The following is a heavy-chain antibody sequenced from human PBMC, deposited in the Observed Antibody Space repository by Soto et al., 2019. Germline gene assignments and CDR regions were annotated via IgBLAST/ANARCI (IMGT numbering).Heavy chain of an antibody. CDR1: GFTFSSCA. CDR2: IKSKFDGETI. J-gene: IGHJ4*01. CDR3: ATGLLRYYAY. D-gene: IGHD3-9*01. V-gene: IGHV3-15*01. Sequence: GGSLRLSCAASGFTFSSCAMSWVRQAPGKGLEWVGRIKSKFDGETIDYAAPVKGRFTISRDDSKNIVYLQMNSLNTEDTAVYYCATGLLRYYAYWGHGTLVTVSS.